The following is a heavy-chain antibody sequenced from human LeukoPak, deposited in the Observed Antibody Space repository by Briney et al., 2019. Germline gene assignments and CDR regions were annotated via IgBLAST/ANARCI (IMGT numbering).Heavy chain of an antibody. CDR2: IYTSGST. J-gene: IGHJ4*02. CDR1: GFTFSDNQ. Sequence: PGGSLRLSCAASGFTFSDNQMAWIRQPAGKGLEWIGRIYTSGSTNYNPSLKSRVTMSVDTSKNQFSLKLSSVTAADTAVYYCARLNIVVAGTIDYWGQGTLVTVSS. D-gene: IGHD6-19*01. CDR3: ARLNIVVAGTIDY. V-gene: IGHV4-4*07.